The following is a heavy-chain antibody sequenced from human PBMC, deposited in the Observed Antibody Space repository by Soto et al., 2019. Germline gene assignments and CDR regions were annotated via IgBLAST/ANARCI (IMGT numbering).Heavy chain of an antibody. Sequence: EVQLVESGGGLVQPGRSLRLSCAASGFTFDDYAMHWVRQAPGKGLEWVSGISWNSGSIGYADSVKARFTISRDNAKNSLYLQMNSLRAEDTALYYCAKAVGDYIQSALAYWGQGTLVTVSS. J-gene: IGHJ4*02. CDR2: ISWNSGSI. D-gene: IGHD4-17*01. CDR1: GFTFDDYA. V-gene: IGHV3-9*01. CDR3: AKAVGDYIQSALAY.